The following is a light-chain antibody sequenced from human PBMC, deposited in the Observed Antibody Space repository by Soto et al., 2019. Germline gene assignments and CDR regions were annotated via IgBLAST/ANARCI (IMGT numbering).Light chain of an antibody. J-gene: IGKJ5*01. CDR3: QQAISLPIT. CDR1: QGISTY. CDR2: AAS. Sequence: DIQMTQSTSSESASIGDRVSITFRACQGISTYLGWYQQKPGKAPKLLIYAASSLQTGVPSRFSGSGSGTDFTLTISSLQPEDFGTYYCQQAISLPITFGQGTRLEI. V-gene: IGKV1-12*01.